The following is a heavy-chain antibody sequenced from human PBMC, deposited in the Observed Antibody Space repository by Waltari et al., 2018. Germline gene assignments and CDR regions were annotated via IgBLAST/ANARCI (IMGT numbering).Heavy chain of an antibody. CDR3: ARHLISTHSVLMVYDLVGTYGMDV. D-gene: IGHD2-8*01. Sequence: QVQLVESGGGVVQPGRSLRLSCAASGFTFSSYGMHWVRQAPGKGLEWVAVIWYDGSNKYYADSVKGRFTISRDNSKNTLYLQMNSLRAEDTAVYYCARHLISTHSVLMVYDLVGTYGMDVWGQGTTVTVSS. CDR2: IWYDGSNK. V-gene: IGHV3-33*01. J-gene: IGHJ6*02. CDR1: GFTFSSYG.